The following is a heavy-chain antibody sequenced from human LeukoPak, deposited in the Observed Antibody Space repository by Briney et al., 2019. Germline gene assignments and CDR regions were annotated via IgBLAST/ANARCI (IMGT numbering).Heavy chain of an antibody. J-gene: IGHJ4*02. CDR1: GFTFSSYA. CDR3: ANIQTRSYGADY. Sequence: GGSLRLSCAASGFTFSSYAMSWVRQAPGKGLEWVSAISGSGGSTYYADSVKGRFTISRDNSKNTLYLQMNSLRAEDTAVYYCANIQTRSYGADYWGQGTLVTVSS. D-gene: IGHD5-18*01. V-gene: IGHV3-23*01. CDR2: ISGSGGST.